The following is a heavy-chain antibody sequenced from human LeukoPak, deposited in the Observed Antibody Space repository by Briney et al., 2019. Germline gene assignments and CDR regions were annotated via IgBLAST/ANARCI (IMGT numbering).Heavy chain of an antibody. CDR3: AKAGVRYFDSSGLYAFDF. CDR2: IYCSGST. Sequence: PSETLSLTCAVSGGSISSTSYYWAWIRQPPGKGLEWIGTIYCSGSTYHNPSLKSRVTMSVDTSRNQFSLKLSSVDAADTAVYYCAKAGVRYFDSSGLYAFDFWGQGTTVTVSS. J-gene: IGHJ3*01. V-gene: IGHV4-39*01. CDR1: GGSISSTSYY. D-gene: IGHD3-22*01.